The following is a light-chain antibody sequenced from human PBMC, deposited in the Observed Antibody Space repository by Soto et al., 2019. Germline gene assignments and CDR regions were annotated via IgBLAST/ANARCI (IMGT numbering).Light chain of an antibody. CDR3: QQYNSYSWT. CDR2: DAS. V-gene: IGKV1-5*01. Sequence: DIQMTQSPSTLSAFVGDRVTITCLASQNINRWLAWYQQKPGKAPKLLIYDASTLESGVPSGFSGSGSGTECTLTISSLQPEDVATYYCQQYNSYSWTFGQGTKVDIK. CDR1: QNINRW. J-gene: IGKJ1*01.